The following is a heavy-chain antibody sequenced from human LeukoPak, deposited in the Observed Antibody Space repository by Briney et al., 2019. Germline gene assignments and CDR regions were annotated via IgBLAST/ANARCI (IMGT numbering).Heavy chain of an antibody. D-gene: IGHD6-13*01. Sequence: SETLSLTCAVSGGSISSSNWWSWVRQPPGKGLEWIGEIYHSGSTNYNPSLKSRVTISVDKSKNQFSLKLSAVTAADTAVYYCARARMSLAYYYYYYMDVWGKGTTVTVSS. CDR2: IYHSGST. CDR3: ARARMSLAYYYYYYMDV. CDR1: GGSISSSNW. J-gene: IGHJ6*03. V-gene: IGHV4-4*02.